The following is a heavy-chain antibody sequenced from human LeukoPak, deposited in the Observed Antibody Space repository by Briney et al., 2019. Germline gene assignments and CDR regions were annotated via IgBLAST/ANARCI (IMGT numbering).Heavy chain of an antibody. V-gene: IGHV3-7*05. J-gene: IGHJ4*02. CDR2: IKEDGSEK. CDR3: AREIGLAARGR. CDR1: GFTFDSYW. Sequence: GWSLRLSCAASGFTFDSYWMSWVRQAPGKGLEWVANIKEDGSEKYYVDSVRGRFTISRDNAKNSVYPLMNSLRAEDTAVYYCAREIGLAARGRWGQGTLVTVSS. D-gene: IGHD2-15*01.